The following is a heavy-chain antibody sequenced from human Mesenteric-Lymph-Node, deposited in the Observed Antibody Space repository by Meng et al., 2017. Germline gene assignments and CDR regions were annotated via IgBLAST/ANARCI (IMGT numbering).Heavy chain of an antibody. J-gene: IGHJ4*02. V-gene: IGHV3-11*01. CDR1: GFTFSDYY. Sequence: LSLTCAASGFTFSDYYMSWTRQAPGKGLEWVSYISSSGSTIYYADSVKGRFTISRDNAKNSLYLQMNSLRAEDTAVYYCARVGFGEYYFDYWGQGTLVTVSS. CDR3: ARVGFGEYYFDY. CDR2: ISSSGSTI. D-gene: IGHD3-10*01.